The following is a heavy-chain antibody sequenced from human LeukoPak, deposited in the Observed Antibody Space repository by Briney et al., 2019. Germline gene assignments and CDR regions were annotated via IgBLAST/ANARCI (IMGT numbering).Heavy chain of an antibody. CDR1: GGTFSDHG. J-gene: IGHJ5*02. CDR2: IIPFFGTV. V-gene: IGHV1-69*13. Sequence: SVKVSCKASGGTFSDHGFSWVRQAPGQGLEWMGGIIPFFGTVHYAQTFEGRVTISADESTRTVYLALNSLTAEDTAVYYCARDDISTDGTAHWFDPWGQGTLVIVSS. CDR3: ARDDISTDGTAHWFDP. D-gene: IGHD5-24*01.